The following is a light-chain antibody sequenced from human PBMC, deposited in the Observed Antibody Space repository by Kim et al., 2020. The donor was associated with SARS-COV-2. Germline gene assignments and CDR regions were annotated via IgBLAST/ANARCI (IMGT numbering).Light chain of an antibody. CDR3: SALDSSLTHGV. J-gene: IGLJ2*01. Sequence: QAGLTQPPSVSKGLRQTATLTCTGNSNIVGNQGAAWLQQHQGHPPKLLSYRNNNRPSGISERFSASRSGNTASLTITGLQPEDEADYYCSALDSSLTHGVFGGGTQLTVL. CDR1: SNIVGNQG. CDR2: RNN. V-gene: IGLV10-54*02.